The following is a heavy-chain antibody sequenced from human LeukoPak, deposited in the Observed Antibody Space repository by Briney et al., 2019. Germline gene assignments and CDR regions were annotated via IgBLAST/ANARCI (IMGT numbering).Heavy chain of an antibody. Sequence: GGSLRLSCAASGFTFSSYGMHWVRQAPGKGLEWVAVISYDGSNKYYADPVEGRFTISRDNSKNTLYLQMNSLRAEDTAVYYCAKFATDDAFDIWGQGTMVTVSS. CDR1: GFTFSSYG. V-gene: IGHV3-30*18. D-gene: IGHD2-15*01. CDR3: AKFATDDAFDI. J-gene: IGHJ3*02. CDR2: ISYDGSNK.